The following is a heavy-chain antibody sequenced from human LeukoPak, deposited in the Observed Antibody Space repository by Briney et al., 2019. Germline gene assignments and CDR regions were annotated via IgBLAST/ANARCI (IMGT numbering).Heavy chain of an antibody. Sequence: PSETLSLTCAVYGGSFSDYYWTWVRQPPGRGLEWIGEINHRGNTNYNSSLKSRVLISVGTSKNQFSLNLGSVTAADTAIYYCARRLSSGRQVLDSWGEGTLVTVSS. CDR2: INHRGNT. V-gene: IGHV4-34*01. D-gene: IGHD6-19*01. CDR1: GGSFSDYY. CDR3: ARRLSSGRQVLDS. J-gene: IGHJ4*02.